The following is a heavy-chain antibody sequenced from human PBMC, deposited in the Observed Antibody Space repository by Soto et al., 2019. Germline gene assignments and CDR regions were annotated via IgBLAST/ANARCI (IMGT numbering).Heavy chain of an antibody. V-gene: IGHV1-3*01. CDR2: INGGSGNT. Sequence: AASVKVSCKSSGFTFTSYAIHWLRQAPGQRPQWMGWINGGSGNTKYSQDFQGRFTFTRDTFATTAYLELSSLRSEDTAVYYCARVPPWGNSAGDYYIQHYDSWGQGTPVTVSS. CDR1: GFTFTSYA. J-gene: IGHJ4*02. D-gene: IGHD3-10*01. CDR3: ARVPPWGNSAGDYYIQHYDS.